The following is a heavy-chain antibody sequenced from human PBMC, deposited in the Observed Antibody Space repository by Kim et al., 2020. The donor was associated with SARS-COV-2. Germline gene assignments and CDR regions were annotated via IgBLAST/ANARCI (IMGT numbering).Heavy chain of an antibody. J-gene: IGHJ3*02. CDR2: TYYRSKWYN. Sequence: SQTLSLTCAISGDSVSSNSAAWNWIRQSPSRGLEWLGRTYYRSKWYNDYAVSVKSRITINPDTSKNQFSLQLNSVTPEDTAVYYCARVVNTMVRGVVHNDAFDIWGQGTMVTVSS. CDR1: GDSVSSNSAA. CDR3: ARVVNTMVRGVVHNDAFDI. V-gene: IGHV6-1*01. D-gene: IGHD3-10*01.